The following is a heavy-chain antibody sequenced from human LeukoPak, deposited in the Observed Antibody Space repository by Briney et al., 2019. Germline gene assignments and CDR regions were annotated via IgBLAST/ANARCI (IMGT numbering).Heavy chain of an antibody. Sequence: GGSLRLSCAASGFTFSSYTMSWVRQAPGKGLEGLSTISGSGTGTYYTNSVKGRFTISRDNSKNTLYVQMNSLTAEDTAVYYCAKDTSISKKSAFDIWGQGTMVTVSS. D-gene: IGHD2-2*01. CDR3: AKDTSISKKSAFDI. V-gene: IGHV3-23*01. J-gene: IGHJ3*02. CDR2: ISGSGTGT. CDR1: GFTFSSYT.